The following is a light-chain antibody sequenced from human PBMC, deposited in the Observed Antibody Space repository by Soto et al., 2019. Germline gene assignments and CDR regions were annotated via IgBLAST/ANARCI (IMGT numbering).Light chain of an antibody. J-gene: IGLJ3*02. CDR3: SSYAGNNNLV. Sequence: QSALTQPPSASGSPGQSVTISCTGTSSDVGGYNSVSWYQQHPGKAPQLMIYEVTKRPSGVPARFSGSKSGNTASLTVSGLQGEDEADYYCSSYAGNNNLVFGGGTKLTVL. CDR2: EVT. V-gene: IGLV2-8*01. CDR1: SSDVGGYNS.